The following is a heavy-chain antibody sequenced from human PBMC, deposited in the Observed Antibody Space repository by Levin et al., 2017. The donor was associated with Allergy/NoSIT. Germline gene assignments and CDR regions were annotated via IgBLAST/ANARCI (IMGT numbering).Heavy chain of an antibody. Sequence: PSETLSLTCTVSGGSISSYYWSWIRQPPGKGLEWIGYIYYSGSTNYNPSLKSRVTISVDTSKNQFSLKLSSVTAADTAVYYCARVFEDSSSWGGGDYGMDVWGQGTTVTVSS. CDR3: ARVFEDSSSWGGGDYGMDV. V-gene: IGHV4-59*01. CDR1: GGSISSYY. J-gene: IGHJ6*02. CDR2: IYYSGST. D-gene: IGHD6-6*01.